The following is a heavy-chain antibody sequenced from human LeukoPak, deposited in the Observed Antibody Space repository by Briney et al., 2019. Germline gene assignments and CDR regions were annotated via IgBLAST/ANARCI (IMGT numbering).Heavy chain of an antibody. Sequence: GGSLRLSCAASGFTFSSYGMHWVRQAPGKGLEWVAVISYDGSNKYYADSVKGRFTISRDNSKNTLYLQMNSLRAEDTAVYYCAKDWNDPAAWGQGTLVTVSS. V-gene: IGHV3-30*18. CDR1: GFTFSSYG. D-gene: IGHD1-1*01. CDR3: AKDWNDPAA. CDR2: ISYDGSNK. J-gene: IGHJ4*02.